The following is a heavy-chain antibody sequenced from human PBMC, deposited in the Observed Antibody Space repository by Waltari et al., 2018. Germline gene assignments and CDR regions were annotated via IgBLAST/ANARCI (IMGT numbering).Heavy chain of an antibody. CDR1: GGTFSSYA. Sequence: QVQLVQSGAEVKKPGSSVKVSCKASGGTFSSYAISWVRQAPGHGLEWMGGIIPSFCPANYAQKVQGSVTMPTDESTSTAYMGLVSLRSEDTAVYYCARLLEPAYGMDVWGQGTTVTVSS. CDR3: ARLLEPAYGMDV. CDR2: IIPSFCPA. J-gene: IGHJ6*02. V-gene: IGHV1-69*05. D-gene: IGHD1-1*01.